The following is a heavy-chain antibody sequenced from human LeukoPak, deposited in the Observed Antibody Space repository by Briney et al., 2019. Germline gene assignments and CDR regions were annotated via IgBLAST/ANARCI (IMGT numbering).Heavy chain of an antibody. CDR1: GFTMSNSA. D-gene: IGHD3-16*01. Sequence: GGSLRLSCAASGFTMSNSAMSWVRQAPGKGLEWVSAINGGNSDTNYAESVKGRFTISRDNSRNTLYLQMNSLRAEDTAVYYCARDNTVWFDYWGQGTLVTVSS. CDR2: INGGNSDT. CDR3: ARDNTVWFDY. J-gene: IGHJ4*02. V-gene: IGHV3-23*01.